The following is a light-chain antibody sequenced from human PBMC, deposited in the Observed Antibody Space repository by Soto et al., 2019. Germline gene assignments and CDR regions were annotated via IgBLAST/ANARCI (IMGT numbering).Light chain of an antibody. CDR3: QQRGET. Sequence: EIVLTQSPATLSLSPGERATLSCRASQSVSSYLAWYQQKPGQAPRLLIYDASNRATGIPARFSGCGSGTDFTLTISSLEPEDVAVYYCQQRGETFGQGTNVEIK. CDR1: QSVSSY. V-gene: IGKV3-11*01. CDR2: DAS. J-gene: IGKJ1*01.